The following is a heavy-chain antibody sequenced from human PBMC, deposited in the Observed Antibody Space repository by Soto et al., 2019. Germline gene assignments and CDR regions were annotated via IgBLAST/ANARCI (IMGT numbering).Heavy chain of an antibody. J-gene: IGHJ5*02. CDR2: IYFTGNT. CDR1: GCSSTSSSHF. Sequence: XEALSLTCTASGCSSTSSSHFWGWVRQPPGKGLEWIGTIYFTGNTYYTPSLKSRLTMPIDTSKNEFSLRLNSVTAADTAVYYCAGQTFTIAAASYGRSNWFDPWGPGAVATVSS. CDR3: AGQTFTIAAASYGRSNWFDP. D-gene: IGHD6-25*01. V-gene: IGHV4-39*01.